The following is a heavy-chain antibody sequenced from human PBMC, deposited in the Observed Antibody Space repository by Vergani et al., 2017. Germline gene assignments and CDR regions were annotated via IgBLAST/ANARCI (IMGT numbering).Heavy chain of an antibody. Sequence: QVQLQQWGAGLLKPSETLSLTCAVCGGSFSGYYWSWIRQPPGKGLEWIGEINHSGSTNYNPSLKSRVTISVDTSKNQFSLKLSSVTAADTAVYYCTSGNYYYYMDVWGKGTTVTVSS. D-gene: IGHD3-10*01. V-gene: IGHV4-34*01. CDR2: INHSGST. CDR1: GGSFSGYY. J-gene: IGHJ6*03. CDR3: TSGNYYYYMDV.